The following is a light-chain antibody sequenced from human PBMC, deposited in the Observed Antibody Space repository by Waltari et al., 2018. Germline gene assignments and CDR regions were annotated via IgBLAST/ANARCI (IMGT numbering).Light chain of an antibody. V-gene: IGLV2-14*03. J-gene: IGLJ2*01. CDR2: DVS. CDR1: SSYVGRYHY. Sequence: QSALTQPASVSGSPGQSITISCTGTSSYVGRYHYVSWYQQPPGKAPKLLIYDVSNRPSGVPSRFSGSKSGNTASLTISGLQAADEAHYYCNSYASNSNGLFGGGTKLTIL. CDR3: NSYASNSNGL.